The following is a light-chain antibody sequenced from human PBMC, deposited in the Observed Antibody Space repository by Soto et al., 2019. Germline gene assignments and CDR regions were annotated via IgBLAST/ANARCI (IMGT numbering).Light chain of an antibody. CDR1: QSVSSS. J-gene: IGKJ4*01. CDR3: QQRSNLPPVT. Sequence: EIVLTQSPATLSLSPGERATLSCRASQSVSSSLAWYQQKPGQAPRLLIYEASNRATGIPARFSGSGYGTDFNLTISSIETEDFAVYYCQQRSNLPPVTFGGGTKVEIK. CDR2: EAS. V-gene: IGKV3-11*01.